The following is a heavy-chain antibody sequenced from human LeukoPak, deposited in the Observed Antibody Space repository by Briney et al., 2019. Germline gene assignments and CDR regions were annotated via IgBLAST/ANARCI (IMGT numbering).Heavy chain of an antibody. D-gene: IGHD3/OR15-3a*01. Sequence: HPGGSLRLSCATSGFTFSNYWMNWVRQAPGKGLEWVAVISYDGSNKYYADSVKGRFTISRDNSKNTLYLQMNSLRAEDTAVYYCARGGTGVSRDYWGQGTLVTVAS. CDR1: GFTFSNYW. CDR2: ISYDGSNK. J-gene: IGHJ4*02. V-gene: IGHV3-30*07. CDR3: ARGGTGVSRDY.